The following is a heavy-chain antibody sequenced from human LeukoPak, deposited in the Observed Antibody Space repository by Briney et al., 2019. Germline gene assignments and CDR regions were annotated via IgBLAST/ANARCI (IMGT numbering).Heavy chain of an antibody. D-gene: IGHD2/OR15-2a*01. CDR2: IIPNTGGT. V-gene: IGHV1-2*04. CDR1: GYTNTDYY. Sequence: GASVKVSCKASGYTNTDYYLHWVRQAPGQGLEWMGWIIPNTGGTNYAQKFQDWVTMSSDTSISTASMELSSLRSDDTAVYYCARGSPSYAQWHFDLWGRGTLVTVSS. CDR3: ARGSPSYAQWHFDL. J-gene: IGHJ2*01.